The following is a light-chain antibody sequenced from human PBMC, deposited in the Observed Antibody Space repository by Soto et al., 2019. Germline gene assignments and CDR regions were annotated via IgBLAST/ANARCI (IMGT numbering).Light chain of an antibody. V-gene: IGKV3-15*01. CDR1: QSVSTN. CDR3: KHYNELPLT. Sequence: EIVMTHSPATLSVSPGERATLSCRASQSVSTNLAWYQQKHGQGPRLLIFGASTRAIGIPARLSGSGSGTDFTLTISSLQSEDLAVYYCKHYNELPLTFGGGTK. J-gene: IGKJ4*02. CDR2: GAS.